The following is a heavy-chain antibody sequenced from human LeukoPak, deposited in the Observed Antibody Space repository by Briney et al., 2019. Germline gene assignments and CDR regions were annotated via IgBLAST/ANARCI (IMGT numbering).Heavy chain of an antibody. Sequence: SVKVSCKASGGTFYSYAISWVRQAPGQGLEWMGGIIPIFGTTNYAQKFQGRVTITTDGSSSTAYMEMSSLRSDDTAVYYCARALVQPSSAFDIWGQGAMVTVSS. CDR1: GGTFYSYA. J-gene: IGHJ3*02. V-gene: IGHV1-69*05. CDR2: IIPIFGTT. D-gene: IGHD1-26*01. CDR3: ARALVQPSSAFDI.